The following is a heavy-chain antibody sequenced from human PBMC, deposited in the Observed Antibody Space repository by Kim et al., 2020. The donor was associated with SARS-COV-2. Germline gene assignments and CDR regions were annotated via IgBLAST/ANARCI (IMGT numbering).Heavy chain of an antibody. CDR3: ARSGSGWSTPGDY. CDR2: ISSNGGST. D-gene: IGHD6-19*01. J-gene: IGHJ4*02. CDR1: GFTFSSYA. V-gene: IGHV3-64*01. Sequence: GGSLRLSCAASGFTFSSYAMHWVRQAPGKGLEYVSAISSNGGSTYYANSVKGRFTISRDNSKNTLYLQMGSLRAEDMAVYYCARSGSGWSTPGDYWGQGT.